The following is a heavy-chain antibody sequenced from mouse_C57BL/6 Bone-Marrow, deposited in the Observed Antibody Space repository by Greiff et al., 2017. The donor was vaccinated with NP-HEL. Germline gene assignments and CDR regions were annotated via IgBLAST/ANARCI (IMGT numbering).Heavy chain of an antibody. J-gene: IGHJ1*03. D-gene: IGHD2-3*01. CDR2: INPNYGTT. Sequence: VQLKESGPELVKPGASVKISCKASGYSFTDYNMNWVKQSNGKSLEWIGVINPNYGTTSYNQKFKGKATLTADQSSSTAYMQLNSLTSEDSAVYYCARLGYDSNWYFDVWGTGTTVTVSS. CDR1: GYSFTDYN. V-gene: IGHV1-39*01. CDR3: ARLGYDSNWYFDV.